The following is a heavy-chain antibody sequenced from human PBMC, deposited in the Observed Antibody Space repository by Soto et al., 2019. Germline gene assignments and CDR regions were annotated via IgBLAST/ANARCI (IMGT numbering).Heavy chain of an antibody. J-gene: IGHJ4*02. V-gene: IGHV3-15*01. Sequence: GGSLRLSCAASGFTFSISAMTWVRQAPGKGLEWVGRIKSKADGGTTDYAAPVKGRFTISRDESQNTLYLQMNSLKTEDTAVDYCTSLYYGHWGQGTRGTVSS. CDR2: IKSKADGGTT. CDR3: TSLYYGH. D-gene: IGHD4-17*01. CDR1: GFTFSISA.